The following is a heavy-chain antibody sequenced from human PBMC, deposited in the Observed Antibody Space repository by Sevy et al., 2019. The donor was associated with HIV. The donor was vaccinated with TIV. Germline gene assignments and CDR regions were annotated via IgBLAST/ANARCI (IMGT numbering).Heavy chain of an antibody. V-gene: IGHV3-21*01. Sequence: GGSLRLSCAASGFTFSNYRMNWVRQAPGKGLEWGSSISSSSNYIYYADSVKGGCTISRDNAKNSLYLQMNSLRAEDTAVYYCARGSAVLSATIWDGFDYWGQGTLVTVSS. CDR1: GFTFSNYR. J-gene: IGHJ4*02. D-gene: IGHD2-2*02. CDR2: ISSSSNYI. CDR3: ARGSAVLSATIWDGFDY.